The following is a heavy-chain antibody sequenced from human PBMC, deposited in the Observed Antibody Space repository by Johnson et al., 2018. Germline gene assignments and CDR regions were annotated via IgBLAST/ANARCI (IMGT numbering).Heavy chain of an antibody. J-gene: IGHJ6*03. V-gene: IGHV4-34*01. D-gene: IGHD2/OR15-2a*01. CDR1: GGSLSGYY. Sequence: QVQLQQWGAGLLKPSETLSLTCAVYGGSLSGYYWSWIRQPPGKGLEWIGEINHSGSTKYNTSLKSRVTISVHTSENQFSLKLSSVTAADTAVYYCANTRGNTDVDYYYYMDVWGKGTTVTVSS. CDR3: ANTRGNTDVDYYYYMDV. CDR2: INHSGST.